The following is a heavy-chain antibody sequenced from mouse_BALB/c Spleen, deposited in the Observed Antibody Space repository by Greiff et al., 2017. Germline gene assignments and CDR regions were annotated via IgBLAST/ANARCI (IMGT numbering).Heavy chain of an antibody. J-gene: IGHJ3*01. CDR1: GFSLTGYG. V-gene: IGHV2-6-7*01. CDR2: IWGDGSK. Sequence: VQLVESGPGLVAPSQCLSISCTASGFSLTGYGVNWVRQPPGKGLEWLGMIWGDGSKDYNSALKSRLSIIKDNSKSQVFLKMNSLQTDDTARYYCARDHGYYVRFAYWGQGTLVTVSA. CDR3: ARDHGYYVRFAY. D-gene: IGHD2-3*01.